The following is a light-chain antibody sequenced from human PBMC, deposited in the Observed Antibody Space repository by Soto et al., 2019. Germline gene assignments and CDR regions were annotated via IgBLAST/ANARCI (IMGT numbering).Light chain of an antibody. CDR3: QQYNDWPRT. CDR2: RAF. J-gene: IGKJ1*01. CDR1: LSVSSD. V-gene: IGKV3-15*01. Sequence: EIVMTQSPATLSVSPGERATLSCRASLSVSSDLAWYRQKPGQAPRLLIYRAFTRATGIPARFSGSGFGTDFTLTISSLQSEDFAVYYCQQYNDWPRTFGQGTKVDIK.